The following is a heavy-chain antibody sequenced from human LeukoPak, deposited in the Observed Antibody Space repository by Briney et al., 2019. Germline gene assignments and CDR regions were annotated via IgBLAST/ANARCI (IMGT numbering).Heavy chain of an antibody. CDR1: GFTFSTYG. D-gene: IGHD1-1*01. CDR3: AKDKDPWKSTSISDFDY. CDR2: IRYDGSNK. V-gene: IGHV3-30*02. J-gene: IGHJ4*02. Sequence: GGSLRLSRGASGFTFSTYGMHWVRQAPGKGLEWVAFIRYDGSNKYYADSVKGRFTISRDNSKNTLYLQMNSLRAEDTAVYFYAKDKDPWKSTSISDFDYWGQGTLVTVSS.